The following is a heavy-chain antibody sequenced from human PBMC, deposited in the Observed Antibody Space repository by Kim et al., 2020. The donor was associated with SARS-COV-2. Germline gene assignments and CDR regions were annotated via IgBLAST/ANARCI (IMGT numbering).Heavy chain of an antibody. CDR2: IYYSGST. CDR1: GGSVSSGSYY. V-gene: IGHV4-61*01. CDR3: ARGPSSSWYFYYGMDV. J-gene: IGHJ6*02. D-gene: IGHD6-13*01. Sequence: SETLSLTCTVSGGSVSSGSYYWSWIRQPPGKGLEWIGYIYYSGSTNYNPSLKSRVTISVDTSKNQFSLKLSSVTAADTAVYYCARGPSSSWYFYYGMDVWGQGTTVTVSS.